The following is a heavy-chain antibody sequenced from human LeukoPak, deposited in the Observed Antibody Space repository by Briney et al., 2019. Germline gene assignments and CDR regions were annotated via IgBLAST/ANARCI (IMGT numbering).Heavy chain of an antibody. CDR3: ARDRIAGANSWFDP. D-gene: IGHD1-26*01. CDR2: ISSSSSYI. CDR1: GFTFSSYS. J-gene: IGHJ5*02. V-gene: IGHV3-21*01. Sequence: GGSLRLSCAASGFTFSSYSMNWVRQAPGKGLEWVSSISSSSSYIYYADSVKGRFTISRDNAKNSLYLQMNSLRAEDTAVYYCARDRIAGANSWFDPWGQGTLVTVSS.